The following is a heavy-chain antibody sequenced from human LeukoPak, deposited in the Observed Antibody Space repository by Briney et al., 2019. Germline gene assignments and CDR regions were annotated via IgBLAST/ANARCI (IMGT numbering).Heavy chain of an antibody. D-gene: IGHD6-13*01. Sequence: SETLSLTCTVSGGSVSSSGYYWAWIRQPPGKGLEWIGSIYHSGSTYYNPSLKSRVTISVDTSKNQFSLKLSSVTAADTAVYYCARVSYSNSWFFDYWGQGTLVTVSS. CDR2: IYHSGST. CDR3: ARVSYSNSWFFDY. J-gene: IGHJ4*02. CDR1: GGSVSSSGYY. V-gene: IGHV4-39*07.